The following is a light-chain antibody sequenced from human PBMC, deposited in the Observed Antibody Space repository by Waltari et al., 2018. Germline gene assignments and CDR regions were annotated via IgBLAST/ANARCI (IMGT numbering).Light chain of an antibody. CDR3: AAWDDSLNGWV. CDR1: SSNLGANS. CDR2: SDN. V-gene: IGLV1-44*01. Sequence: QSLLTQPPSASGTPGPRLTISCSVSSSNLGANSVHWYQQVPGPAPKVLIFSDNQRPSGVPDRISGSKSGTSASLAISGLQSEDETDYYCAAWDDSLNGWVFGGGTRLTVL. J-gene: IGLJ3*02.